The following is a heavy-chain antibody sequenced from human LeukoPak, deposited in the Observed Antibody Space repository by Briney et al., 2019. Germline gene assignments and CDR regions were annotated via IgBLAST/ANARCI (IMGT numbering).Heavy chain of an antibody. CDR2: IKQDGGEK. V-gene: IGHV3-7*01. D-gene: IGHD6-13*01. CDR3: AKGTSGIIAGGHDYYMDV. CDR1: GFTFSSYW. Sequence: GGSLRLSCVASGFTFSSYWMSWVRQAPGKGLEWVANIKQDGGEKYYVDSVKGRFTISRDNAKNSLYLQMSSLRAEDTAVYYCAKGTSGIIAGGHDYYMDVWGKGTTVTISS. J-gene: IGHJ6*03.